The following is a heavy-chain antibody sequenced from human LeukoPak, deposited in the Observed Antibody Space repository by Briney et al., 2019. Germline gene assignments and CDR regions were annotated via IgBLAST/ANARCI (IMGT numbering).Heavy chain of an antibody. CDR1: GFTFGVYG. V-gene: IGHV3-20*04. CDR2: VNRNGDST. CDR3: ARSNKDYYVSYDLDV. Sequence: GGSLRLSCADSGFTFGVYGMSWVRHAPGKGLEWVSGVNRNGDSTGSAESVKGRFTTSRDNARNSLYLQMNSLRAEDTALYYCARSNKDYYVSYDLDVWAKGTTVTVSS. J-gene: IGHJ6*03.